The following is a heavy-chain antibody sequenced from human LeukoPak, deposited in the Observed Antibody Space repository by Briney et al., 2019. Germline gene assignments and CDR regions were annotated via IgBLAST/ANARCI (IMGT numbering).Heavy chain of an antibody. V-gene: IGHV3-48*03. CDR2: ISSSGSTI. CDR3: ARDEDIANGMDV. Sequence: GGSLRLSCAASGFTFSSYEMNWVRQAPGKGLEWVSYISSSGSTIYHADSVEGRFTFSRDNAKNSLYLQMNSLRAEDTAVYYCARDEDIANGMDVWGQGTTVTVSS. D-gene: IGHD6-13*01. CDR1: GFTFSSYE. J-gene: IGHJ6*02.